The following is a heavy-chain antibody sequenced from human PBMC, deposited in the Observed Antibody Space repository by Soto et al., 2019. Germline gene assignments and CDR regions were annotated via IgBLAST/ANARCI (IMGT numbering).Heavy chain of an antibody. Sequence: SVKVSCKASGGTFSSYAISWVRQAPGQGLEWMGGIIPIFGTANYAQKFQGRVTITADKSTSTAYMELSSLRSEDTAVYYCARETVAGYYFDYWGQGTLVTVSS. CDR3: ARETVAGYYFDY. CDR1: GGTFSSYA. D-gene: IGHD6-19*01. V-gene: IGHV1-69*06. J-gene: IGHJ4*02. CDR2: IIPIFGTA.